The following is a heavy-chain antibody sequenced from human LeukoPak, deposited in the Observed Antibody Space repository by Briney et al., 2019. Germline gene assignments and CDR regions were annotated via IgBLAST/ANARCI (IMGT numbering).Heavy chain of an antibody. CDR1: GYTFTGYY. CDR3: ARGYCTNGVCYLYYYYGMDV. D-gene: IGHD2-8*01. CDR2: INPNSGGT. V-gene: IGHV1-2*06. J-gene: IGHJ6*02. Sequence: ASVKVSCKASGYTFTGYYMHWVRQAPGQGLEWMGRINPNSGGTNYAQKFQGRVTMTRDTSISTAYMELSRLRSDDTAVYYCARGYCTNGVCYLYYYYGMDVWGQGTTVTVSS.